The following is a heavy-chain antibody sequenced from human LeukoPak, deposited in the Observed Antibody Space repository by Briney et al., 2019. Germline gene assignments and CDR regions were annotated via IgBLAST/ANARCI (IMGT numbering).Heavy chain of an antibody. CDR2: ISSSGSTI. CDR1: GFTFSDYY. CDR3: ARTYCGGDCYSGRGYFDY. Sequence: GGSLRLSCAASGFTFSDYYMSWIRQAPGKGLEWVSYISSSGSTIYYADSVKGRFTISRDNAKNSLYLQMNGLRAEDTAVYYCARTYCGGDCYSGRGYFDYWGQGTLVTVSS. J-gene: IGHJ4*02. V-gene: IGHV3-11*01. D-gene: IGHD2-21*02.